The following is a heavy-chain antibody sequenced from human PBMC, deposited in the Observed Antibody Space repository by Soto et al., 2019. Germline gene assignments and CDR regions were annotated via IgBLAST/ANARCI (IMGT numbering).Heavy chain of an antibody. J-gene: IGHJ2*01. Sequence: QVQLQESGPGLVKPSQTLSLTCTVSGGSISSGNYYWSWIRQPPGKGLEWIGYIYYSGSTYYNPSLKSRVTMSVDTSKSQFSLKLSSVTAADTAVYYCASLEYSKYWYCDVWGRGTLVTVSS. CDR2: IYYSGST. V-gene: IGHV4-30-4*01. CDR1: GGSISSGNYY. CDR3: ASLEYSKYWYCDV. D-gene: IGHD4-4*01.